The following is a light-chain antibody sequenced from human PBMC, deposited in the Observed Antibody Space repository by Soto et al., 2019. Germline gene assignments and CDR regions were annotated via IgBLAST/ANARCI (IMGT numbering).Light chain of an antibody. Sequence: SYELIQPPSLSVSPGQTAIITCSGESLGQKYAFWYQQRPGQSPVVVIHQDNKRPSGIPERFSGSNSGNTATLTISGTQAMDEADYYYQAWDGSDVVFGGGTKLTVL. J-gene: IGLJ2*01. CDR1: SLGQKY. CDR3: QAWDGSDVV. CDR2: QDN. V-gene: IGLV3-1*01.